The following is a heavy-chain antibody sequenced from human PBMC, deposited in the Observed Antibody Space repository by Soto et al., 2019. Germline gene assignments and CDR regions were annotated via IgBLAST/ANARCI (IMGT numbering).Heavy chain of an antibody. CDR3: ERVSPFGGVTPNGY. V-gene: IGHV3-21*01. CDR1: GFTFSSYS. D-gene: IGHD3-16*01. Sequence: GGSLRLSCAASGFTFSSYSINWVRQAPGKGLEWVSSISSSSSYIYYADSVKGRFTISRDNAKNSLYLQMNSLRAEDTAVYYCERVSPFGGVTPNGYWGQGTLVTVSS. J-gene: IGHJ4*02. CDR2: ISSSSSYI.